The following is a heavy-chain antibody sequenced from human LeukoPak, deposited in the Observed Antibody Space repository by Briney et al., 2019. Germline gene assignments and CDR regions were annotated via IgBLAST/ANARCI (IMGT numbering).Heavy chain of an antibody. V-gene: IGHV3-64*01. CDR3: ARAARDGYNS. CDR2: ITYNGGST. Sequence: PGGSLRLSCAASGFSFSNYAMHWVRQAPGKGLEYVSGITYNGGSTYYANSVRGRFTIPRDNSKNTVYLQMGSLRAEDMAVYHCARAARDGYNSWGQGTLVTVSS. CDR1: GFSFSNYA. J-gene: IGHJ5*02. D-gene: IGHD5-24*01.